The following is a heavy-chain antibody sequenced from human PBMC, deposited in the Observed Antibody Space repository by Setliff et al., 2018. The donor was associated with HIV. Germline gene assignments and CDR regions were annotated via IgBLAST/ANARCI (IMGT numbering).Heavy chain of an antibody. CDR2: INHSGST. Sequence: ETLSLTCAVYGGSFSGYDWSWIRQPPGKGLEWIGEINHSGSTNYNPSLKSRVSTSVDTSKNQFSLKLSSVTAADTAVYYCARAFKAFYSGSGSYYHYNYYMDVWGIGTAVTVSS. J-gene: IGHJ6*03. D-gene: IGHD3-10*01. V-gene: IGHV4-34*01. CDR1: GGSFSGYD. CDR3: ARAFKAFYSGSGSYYHYNYYMDV.